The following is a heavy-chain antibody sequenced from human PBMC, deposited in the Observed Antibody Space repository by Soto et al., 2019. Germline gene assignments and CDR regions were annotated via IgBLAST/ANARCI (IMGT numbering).Heavy chain of an antibody. V-gene: IGHV1-24*01. CDR1: GYTLTELS. J-gene: IGHJ5*02. D-gene: IGHD6-13*01. CDR3: AREVNSSPARGPNWFDP. CDR2: FDPEDGET. Sequence: ASVKVSCKVSGYTLTELSMHWVRQAPGKGLEWMGGFDPEDGETIYAQKFQGRVTMTEDTSTDTAYMELSSLRSEDTAVYYCAREVNSSPARGPNWFDPWGQGTLVTVSS.